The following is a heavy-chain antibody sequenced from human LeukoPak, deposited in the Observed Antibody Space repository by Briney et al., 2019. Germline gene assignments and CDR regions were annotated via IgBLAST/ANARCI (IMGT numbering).Heavy chain of an antibody. Sequence: GGSLRLSCAASGFIFSNYNMNWVRQAPGEGLEWVSYVSSSSTMYYADSVKGRFTISRDNAKNSLYLQINSLRAEDTAVYYCAKDAPYYYDSSGYGGAFDIWGQGTMVTVSS. CDR1: GFIFSNYN. V-gene: IGHV3-48*01. CDR2: VSSSSTM. CDR3: AKDAPYYYDSSGYGGAFDI. D-gene: IGHD3-22*01. J-gene: IGHJ3*02.